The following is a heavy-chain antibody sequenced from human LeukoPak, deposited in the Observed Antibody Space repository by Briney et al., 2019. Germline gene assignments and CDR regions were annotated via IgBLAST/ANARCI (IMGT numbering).Heavy chain of an antibody. CDR2: ISGTSNTI. V-gene: IGHV3-48*01. Sequence: HPGGSLRLSCAASGFTFSSYSMNWVRQAPGKGLEWVSYISGTSNTIYYADSVKGRFTVSRDNAKNSLYLQTNSLRAEDTAIYYCARDLGSYSSGWYMGFDYWGQGTLVTVSS. CDR1: GFTFSSYS. J-gene: IGHJ4*02. D-gene: IGHD6-19*01. CDR3: ARDLGSYSSGWYMGFDY.